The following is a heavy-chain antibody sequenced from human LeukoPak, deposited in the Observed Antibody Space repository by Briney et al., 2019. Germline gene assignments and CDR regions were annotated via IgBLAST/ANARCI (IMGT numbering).Heavy chain of an antibody. J-gene: IGHJ4*02. Sequence: TGGSLRLSCAASGFTFSDYYMSWIRQAPGKGLEWVSYISSSGSTIYYADSVKGRFTISRDNAKNSLYPQMNSLRAEDTAVYYCAKGPAPRLGEFSYHALVDYWGQGTLVTVSS. CDR1: GFTFSDYY. D-gene: IGHD3-16*02. CDR3: AKGPAPRLGEFSYHALVDY. V-gene: IGHV3-11*04. CDR2: ISSSGSTI.